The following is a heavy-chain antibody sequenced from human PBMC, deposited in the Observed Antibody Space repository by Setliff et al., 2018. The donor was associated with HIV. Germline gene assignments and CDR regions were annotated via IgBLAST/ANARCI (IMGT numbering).Heavy chain of an antibody. D-gene: IGHD2-15*01. Sequence: GASVKVSCKASGYFFNNYGIAWVRQAPGQGLEWMGWISGFNGNTNYAQILQGRVTVTTDTSTSTAYMALRSLRSDDTAVYYCARAGGFCNAATCLRGYDAFDIWGQGTTVTVSS. CDR3: ARAGGFCNAATCLRGYDAFDI. J-gene: IGHJ3*02. V-gene: IGHV1-18*01. CDR2: ISGFNGNT. CDR1: GYFFNNYG.